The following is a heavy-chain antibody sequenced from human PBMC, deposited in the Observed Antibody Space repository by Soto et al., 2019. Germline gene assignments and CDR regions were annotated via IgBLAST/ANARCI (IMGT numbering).Heavy chain of an antibody. CDR3: AKEFLTNGWNGPGNYYYYGVDV. CDR2: TSGSGGST. D-gene: IGHD1-1*01. CDR1: GFTFSTFA. V-gene: IGHV3-23*01. J-gene: IGHJ6*02. Sequence: EVQLLESGGGLVQPGGSLRLSCAASGFTFSTFAMSWVRQAPGKGLEWVSTTSGSGGSTYYADSVKGRFTISRDNSKKTLYLQMNSLRAEDTAVYYCAKEFLTNGWNGPGNYYYYGVDVWGQGTTVTVSS.